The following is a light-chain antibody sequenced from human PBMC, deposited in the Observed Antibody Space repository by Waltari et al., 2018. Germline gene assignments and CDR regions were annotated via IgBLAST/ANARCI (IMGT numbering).Light chain of an antibody. CDR2: DVS. Sequence: QSALTQPASVSGSPGQSITISCTGTSSDGGGYNYVSWYQQHPGKTPKLMIYDVSTRPSGVSNRFSGSKSGNTASLIISGLQAEDEADYYCNSYTSTSTLDVFGTGTKVTVL. CDR3: NSYTSTSTLDV. V-gene: IGLV2-14*03. CDR1: SSDGGGYNY. J-gene: IGLJ1*01.